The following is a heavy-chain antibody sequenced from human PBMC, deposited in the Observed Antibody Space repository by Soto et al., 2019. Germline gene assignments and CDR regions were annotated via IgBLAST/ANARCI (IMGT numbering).Heavy chain of an antibody. V-gene: IGHV3-30-3*01. Sequence: GGSLRLSCAASGFTFSSYAMHWVRQAPGKGLEWVAVISYDGSNKYYADSVKGRFTISRDNSKNTLYLQMNSLRAEDTAVYYCARALLSYGSGTTGVWGQGTTVTVSS. CDR2: ISYDGSNK. D-gene: IGHD3-10*01. CDR1: GFTFSSYA. J-gene: IGHJ6*02. CDR3: ARALLSYGSGTTGV.